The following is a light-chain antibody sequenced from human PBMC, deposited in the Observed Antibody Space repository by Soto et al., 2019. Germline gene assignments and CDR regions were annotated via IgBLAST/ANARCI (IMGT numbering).Light chain of an antibody. CDR2: DAS. J-gene: IGKJ4*01. V-gene: IGKV1-5*01. CDR3: QQYDNYPLT. Sequence: DIQMTQSPSTLSASVGDRVTITCRASQSVRSWLAWYQQKPGRAPKFLIYDASSLESGVPSWFSGSGSGTEFTLTISNLQPDDFATYYCQQYDNYPLTFGGGTKVEI. CDR1: QSVRSW.